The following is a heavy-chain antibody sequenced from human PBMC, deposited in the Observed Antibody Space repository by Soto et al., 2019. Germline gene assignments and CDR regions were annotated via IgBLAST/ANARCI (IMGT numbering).Heavy chain of an antibody. V-gene: IGHV3-9*01. CDR2: ISWNSGSI. J-gene: IGHJ3*02. CDR1: GFTFDDYA. CDR3: ANGCSGGSCYGAFDI. Sequence: EVQLVESGGGLVQPGRSLRLSCAASGFTFDDYAMHWVRQAPGKGLEWVSGISWNSGSIGYADSVKGRFTISRDNAKNSLYLQMNSLRAEDTALYYCANGCSGGSCYGAFDIWGQGTMVTVSS. D-gene: IGHD2-15*01.